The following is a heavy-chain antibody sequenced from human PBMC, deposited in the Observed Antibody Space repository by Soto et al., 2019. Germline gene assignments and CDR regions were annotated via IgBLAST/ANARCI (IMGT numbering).Heavy chain of an antibody. V-gene: IGHV1-8*01. J-gene: IGHJ6*02. Sequence: ASVKVSCKASGYTFTSYDINWMRQATGQGLEWLGWMSPNSGKTGYSKKFQGRIIMTRDTSTSTAYLQWSSLTAADTAMYYCARLASSFDGMDVWGQGTTVTVSS. D-gene: IGHD6-6*01. CDR2: MSPNSGKT. CDR1: GYTFTSYD. CDR3: ARLASSFDGMDV.